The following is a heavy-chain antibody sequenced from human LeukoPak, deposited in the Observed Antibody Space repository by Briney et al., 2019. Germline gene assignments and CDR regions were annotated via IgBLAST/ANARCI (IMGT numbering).Heavy chain of an antibody. CDR2: INPNSGGT. CDR1: GYTFTSYY. CDR3: AILTDQQWLASFDY. V-gene: IGHV1-2*02. J-gene: IGHJ4*02. Sequence: GASVKVSCKASGYTFTSYYMHWVRQAPGQGLEWMGWINPNSGGTNYAQKFQGRVTMTRDTSISTAYMELSRLRSDDTAVYYCAILTDQQWLASFDYWGQGTLVTVSS. D-gene: IGHD6-19*01.